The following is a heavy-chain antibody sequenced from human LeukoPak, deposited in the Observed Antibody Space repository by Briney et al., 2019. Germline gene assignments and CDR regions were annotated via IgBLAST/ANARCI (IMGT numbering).Heavy chain of an antibody. CDR3: ARDHDYYGSGSYFY. Sequence: GGSLRLTCAASGFTFSRSYMYWVRQAPGKGLVWVSRINSDGSSTRYADSVKGRFTISRDNAKNTLHLQMNSLRAEDTAVYYCARDHDYYGSGSYFYWGQGTLVTVSS. V-gene: IGHV3-74*01. J-gene: IGHJ4*02. CDR1: GFTFSRSY. CDR2: INSDGSST. D-gene: IGHD3-10*01.